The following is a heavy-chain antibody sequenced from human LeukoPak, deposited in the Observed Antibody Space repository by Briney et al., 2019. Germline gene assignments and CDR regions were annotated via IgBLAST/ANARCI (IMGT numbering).Heavy chain of an antibody. CDR2: IIPIFGTA. CDR1: GGTFSSYA. Sequence: GSSVKVSCKASGGTFSSYAISWVRQAPGQGLEWMGGIIPIFGTANYAQKFQGRVTITADESTSTAYMELSSLRSEDTAVYYCARGTIQLEWLFYYFDYWGQGTLVTVSS. J-gene: IGHJ4*02. D-gene: IGHD3-3*01. V-gene: IGHV1-69*01. CDR3: ARGTIQLEWLFYYFDY.